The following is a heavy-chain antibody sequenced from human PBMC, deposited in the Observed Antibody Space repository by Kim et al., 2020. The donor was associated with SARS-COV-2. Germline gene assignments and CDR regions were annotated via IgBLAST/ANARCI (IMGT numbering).Heavy chain of an antibody. CDR1: GGSISSYY. Sequence: SETLSLTCTVSGGSISSYYWSWIRQPPGKGLEWIGYIYYSGSTNYNPSLKSRVTISVDTSKNQFSLKLSSVTAADTAVYYCARSVHKTEPFYDFWSGYSPRWFDPWGQGTLVTVSS. J-gene: IGHJ5*02. CDR2: IYYSGST. V-gene: IGHV4-59*13. D-gene: IGHD3-3*01. CDR3: ARSVHKTEPFYDFWSGYSPRWFDP.